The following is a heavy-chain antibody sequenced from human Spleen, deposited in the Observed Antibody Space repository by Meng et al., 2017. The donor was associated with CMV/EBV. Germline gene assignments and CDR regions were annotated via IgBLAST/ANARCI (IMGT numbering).Heavy chain of an antibody. Sequence: CYYWGWIRQPPGKGLEWIGEIHHSGSTNYNPSLKSRVTISVDTSKNQFSLKLSSVTAADTAVYYCARVTRYCSSTSCLRYYWYFDLWGRGTLVTVSS. V-gene: IGHV4-34*01. J-gene: IGHJ2*01. D-gene: IGHD2-2*01. CDR1: CYY. CDR3: ARVTRYCSSTSCLRYYWYFDL. CDR2: IHHSGST.